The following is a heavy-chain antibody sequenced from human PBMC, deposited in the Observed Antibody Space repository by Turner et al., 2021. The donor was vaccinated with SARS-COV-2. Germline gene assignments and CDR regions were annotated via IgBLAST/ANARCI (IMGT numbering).Heavy chain of an antibody. J-gene: IGHJ6*02. CDR2: IYYSGTT. CDR1: GCTISRCSCY. D-gene: IGHD3-10*01. Sequence: QLQRQGSPPGLVKPSETLSLPCTVSGCTISRCSCYGSWNRQPPGKGLEWMGNIYYSGTTYYNPSLKSRVTIAVDTSKNQFSQKLSSVTAKKTAVYYCARGLEVQGTDDYSCYYGMDVWGQGTTVTVSS. CDR3: ARGLEVQGTDDYSCYYGMDV. V-gene: IGHV4-39*01.